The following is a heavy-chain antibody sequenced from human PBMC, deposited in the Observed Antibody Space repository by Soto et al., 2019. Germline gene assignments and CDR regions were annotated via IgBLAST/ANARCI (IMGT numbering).Heavy chain of an antibody. D-gene: IGHD2-15*01. CDR1: VFTFGSYW. CDR2: ISDSGGRT. V-gene: IGHV3-23*01. Sequence: VGSLRLSCASSVFTFGSYWMSWVRHSPGKWLEWVSIISDSGGRTNYADSVKGRFTISRDNSKNMLYLQVNSLRAEDTAEYYCAKVFCNGGSRLYVMAVWGQGTTATVSP. CDR3: AKVFCNGGSRLYVMAV. J-gene: IGHJ6*01.